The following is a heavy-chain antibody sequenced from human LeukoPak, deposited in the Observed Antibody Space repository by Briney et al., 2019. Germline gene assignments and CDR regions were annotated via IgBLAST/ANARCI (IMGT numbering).Heavy chain of an antibody. Sequence: PSETLSLTCTVSGGSISSSSYYWGWIRQPPGKGLEWIGSIYYSGSTYYNPSLKSRVTISVDTSKNQFSLKLSSVTAADTAVYYCARTIERWRLNFDYWGQGTLVTVSS. CDR1: GGSISSSSYY. V-gene: IGHV4-39*01. J-gene: IGHJ4*02. CDR3: ARTIERWRLNFDY. D-gene: IGHD5-24*01. CDR2: IYYSGST.